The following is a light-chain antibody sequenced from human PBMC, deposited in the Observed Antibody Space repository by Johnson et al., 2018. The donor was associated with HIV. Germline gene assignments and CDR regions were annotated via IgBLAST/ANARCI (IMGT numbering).Light chain of an antibody. V-gene: IGLV1-51*01. J-gene: IGLJ1*01. CDR3: GTWDSSLSAEV. CDR2: DNN. Sequence: QSVLTQPPSVSAAPGQKVTISCSGSSSNIVNNYVSWYQQLPGTAPKLLIYDNNKRPSGIPDRFSGSKSGTSATLGITGLQTGVEADYYCGTWDSSLSAEVFGTGTKVTVL. CDR1: SSNIVNNY.